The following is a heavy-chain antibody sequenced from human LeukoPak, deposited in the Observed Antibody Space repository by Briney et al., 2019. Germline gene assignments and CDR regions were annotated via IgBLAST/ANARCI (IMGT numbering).Heavy chain of an antibody. CDR2: IYYSGST. J-gene: IGHJ4*02. D-gene: IGHD2-15*01. V-gene: IGHV4-59*04. Sequence: SETLSLTCTVSGGSISSYYWSWIRQPPGKGLEWIGYIYYSGSTYYNPSLKSRVTISVDTSKNQFSLKLSSVTAADTAVYYCARHSESAFDYWGQGTLVTVSS. CDR1: GGSISSYY. CDR3: ARHSESAFDY.